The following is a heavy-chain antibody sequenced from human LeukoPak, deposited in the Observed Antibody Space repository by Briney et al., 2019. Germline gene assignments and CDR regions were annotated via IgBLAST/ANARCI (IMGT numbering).Heavy chain of an antibody. J-gene: IGHJ5*02. CDR3: ARTYSWFDP. CDR1: GFTFDDYA. D-gene: IGHD1-14*01. CDR2: ISWKSGSI. V-gene: IGHV3-9*01. Sequence: GGSLRLSCTASGFTFDDYAMHWVRQAPGKGLEWVSGISWKSGSIGYADSVKGRFTISRDNAKNSLFLQMNSLRAEDTAVYYCARTYSWFDPWGQGTLVTVSS.